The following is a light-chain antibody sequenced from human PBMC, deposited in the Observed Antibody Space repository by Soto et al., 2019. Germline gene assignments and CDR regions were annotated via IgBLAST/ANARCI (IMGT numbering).Light chain of an antibody. V-gene: IGLV2-8*01. CDR1: SSDVGGYNY. CDR2: EVS. CDR3: NSYAGTNNYVV. Sequence: QSALTQPPSASGSPGQSVAISCTGTSSDVGGYNYVSGYQQHPGKAPKLMIYEVSKRPSGVPDRFSGSKSGNTASLTVSGLQAEDEAEYYCNSYAGTNNYVVFGGGTKLTVL. J-gene: IGLJ2*01.